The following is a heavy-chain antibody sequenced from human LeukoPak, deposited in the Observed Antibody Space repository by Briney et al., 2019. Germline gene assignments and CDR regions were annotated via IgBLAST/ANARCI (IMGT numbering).Heavy chain of an antibody. V-gene: IGHV4-38-2*02. D-gene: IGHD2-2*01. J-gene: IGHJ5*02. CDR2: IYHSGST. CDR1: GYSISSGYY. CDR3: AREYVVVPAAMLSGWFDP. Sequence: SETLSLTCTVSGYSISSGYYWGWIRQPPGKGLEWIGSIYHSGSTYHNPSLKSRVTISVDTSKNQFSLKLSSVTAADTAVYYCAREYVVVPAAMLSGWFDPWGQGTLVTVSS.